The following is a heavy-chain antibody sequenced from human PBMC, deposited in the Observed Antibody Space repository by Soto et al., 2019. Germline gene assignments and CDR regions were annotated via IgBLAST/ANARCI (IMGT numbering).Heavy chain of an antibody. D-gene: IGHD2-15*01. CDR2: INHSGST. J-gene: IGHJ6*02. V-gene: IGHV4-34*01. Sequence: SETLSLTCAVYGGSFSGYYWSWIRQPPGKGLECIWEINHSGSTNYNPSLKSRVTISVDTSKNQFSLKPSSVTAADTAVYYCARVRGYCSGGSCFSHYYYYGMDVWGQGTTVTVSS. CDR3: ARVRGYCSGGSCFSHYYYYGMDV. CDR1: GGSFSGYY.